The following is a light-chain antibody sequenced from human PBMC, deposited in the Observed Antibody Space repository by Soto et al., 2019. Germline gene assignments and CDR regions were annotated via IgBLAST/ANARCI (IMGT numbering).Light chain of an antibody. CDR1: QSISRW. CDR2: DAS. J-gene: IGKJ2*02. Sequence: DIQMTQSPSTLSASVGDSVPITCRASQSISRWLAWYQLKPGQAPKFLIYDASTLESGVPSRFSGSGSGTQFTPTISSLQPGDFATYYYQRQDSDPCTFGQGNKREIK. V-gene: IGKV1-5*01. CDR3: QRQDSDPCT.